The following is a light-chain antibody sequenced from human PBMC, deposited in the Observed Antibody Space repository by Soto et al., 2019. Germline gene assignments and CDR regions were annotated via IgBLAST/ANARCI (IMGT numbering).Light chain of an antibody. CDR2: EVT. CDR3: CSYAGRSHYV. Sequence: QSVLTQPASVSGSPGQSITISCTGVSSDVGNYDLVSWYQQHPDKAPQLMIYEVTKRPSGVSNRFSGSKSGNTASLTISGLQTEDEADYYCCSYAGRSHYVFGTGTKVTVL. V-gene: IGLV2-23*02. J-gene: IGLJ1*01. CDR1: SSDVGNYDL.